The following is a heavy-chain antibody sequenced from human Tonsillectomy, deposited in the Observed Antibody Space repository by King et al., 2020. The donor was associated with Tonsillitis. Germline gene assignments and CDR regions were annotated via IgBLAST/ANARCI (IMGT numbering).Heavy chain of an antibody. D-gene: IGHD4-23*01. Sequence: QLQESGPGLVKPSETLSLTCTVSGGSINNYYWSWIRQAAGKGLGWIGRIHVSGTTNYSPSLKSRVTMSVDTSKNQFSLRLKSVTAAATAVYYCARDLYGGSQFYFDYWGQGTLVTVSS. CDR2: IHVSGTT. CDR1: GGSINNYY. CDR3: ARDLYGGSQFYFDY. V-gene: IGHV4-4*07. J-gene: IGHJ4*02.